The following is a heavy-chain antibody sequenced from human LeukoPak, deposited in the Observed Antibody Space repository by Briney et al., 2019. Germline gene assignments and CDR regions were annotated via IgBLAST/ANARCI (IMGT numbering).Heavy chain of an antibody. CDR3: ARDHIVVVPAANWFDP. CDR2: IYHSGST. D-gene: IGHD2-2*01. CDR1: GYSISSGYY. J-gene: IGHJ5*02. V-gene: IGHV4-38-2*02. Sequence: PSETLSLTCAVSGYSISSGYYWGWIRQPPGKGLEWIGSIYHSGSTYYNPSLKSRVTISVDTSKNQFSLKLSSVTAADTAVYYCARDHIVVVPAANWFDPWGQGTLVTGSS.